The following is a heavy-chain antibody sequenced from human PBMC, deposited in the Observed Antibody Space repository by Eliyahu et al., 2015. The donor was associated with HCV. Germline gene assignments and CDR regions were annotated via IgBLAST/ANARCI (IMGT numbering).Heavy chain of an antibody. V-gene: IGHV1-69*06. CDR3: ARVDYYDSSGYSYYFDY. Sequence: QVQLVQSGAEVKKPGSSVKVSCKASGGTFSSYAISWVRQAPGQGLEWMGGIIPIFGTANYAQKFQGRVTITADKSTSTAYMELSSLRSEDTAVYYCARVDYYDSSGYSYYFDYWGQGTLVTVSS. CDR1: GGTFSSYA. D-gene: IGHD3-22*01. CDR2: IIPIFGTA. J-gene: IGHJ4*02.